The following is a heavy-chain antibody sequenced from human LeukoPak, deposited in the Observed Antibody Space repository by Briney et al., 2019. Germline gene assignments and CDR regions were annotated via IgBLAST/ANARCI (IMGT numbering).Heavy chain of an antibody. V-gene: IGHV4-59*01. CDR1: GGSMSSYY. D-gene: IGHD3-22*01. J-gene: IGHJ4*02. CDR3: ARGGWDYYDSSGYYHLDY. CDR2: IFYSGST. Sequence: SETLSLTCTVSGGSMSSYYWSWIRQPPGKGLEWIGYIFYSGSTNYNPSLKSRVTISVDTSKNQFSLKLTSVTAADTAVYYCARGGWDYYDSSGYYHLDYWGQGTLVTVSS.